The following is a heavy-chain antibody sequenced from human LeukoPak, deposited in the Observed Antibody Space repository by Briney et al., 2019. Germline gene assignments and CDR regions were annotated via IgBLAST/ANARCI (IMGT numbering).Heavy chain of an antibody. CDR3: ARDNQAEINFDY. D-gene: IGHD5-24*01. Sequence: GGSLRLSCAASGFTFSSYWMHWVRQAPGKGLVWVSRINSDGSITDYADSVKGRFTISRDNAKNTLYLQMNSLRAEDTAVYYCARDNQAEINFDYWGQGTLVTVSS. CDR2: INSDGSIT. J-gene: IGHJ4*02. V-gene: IGHV3-74*01. CDR1: GFTFSSYW.